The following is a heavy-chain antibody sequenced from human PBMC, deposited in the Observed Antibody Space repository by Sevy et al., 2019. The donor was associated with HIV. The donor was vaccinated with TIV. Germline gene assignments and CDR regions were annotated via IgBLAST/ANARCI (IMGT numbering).Heavy chain of an antibody. CDR3: ARDVRRLGELFPYYY. V-gene: IGHV3-11*01. CDR2: ISSSGSTI. D-gene: IGHD3-16*01. Sequence: GGSLRLSCAASGFTFSDYYMSWIRQAPGKGLEWVSYISSSGSTIYYADSVKGRFTISRDNAKSSLYLQMNSLRAEDTAVYYCARDVRRLGELFPYYYWGQGTLVTVSS. J-gene: IGHJ4*02. CDR1: GFTFSDYY.